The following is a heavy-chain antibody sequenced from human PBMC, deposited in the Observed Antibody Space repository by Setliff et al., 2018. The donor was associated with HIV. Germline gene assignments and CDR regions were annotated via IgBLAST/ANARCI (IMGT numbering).Heavy chain of an antibody. D-gene: IGHD3-22*01. CDR1: GFTFSGST. Sequence: GSLRLSCAASGFTFSGSTIHWVRQASGKGLEWVGRIGSKANSYATAYAASVKGRFTTSREDSKNTAYLQMNSLKTEDTAVYYCKADSSGYPWGQGTLVTVSS. V-gene: IGHV3-73*01. CDR3: KADSSGYP. CDR2: IGSKANSYAT. J-gene: IGHJ5*02.